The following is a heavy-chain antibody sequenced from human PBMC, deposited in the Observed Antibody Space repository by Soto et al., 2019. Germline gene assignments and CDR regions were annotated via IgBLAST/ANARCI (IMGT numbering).Heavy chain of an antibody. J-gene: IGHJ4*02. CDR3: ARDKITGLFDY. CDR2: INHTGST. CDR1: GGSFSGYS. Sequence: SETLSLTCAVYGGSFSGYSWTWIRQPPGTGLEWIGEINHTGSTNYNPSLKSRVTVSVDTSKNQFSLKLTSVTAADTAVYYCARDKITGLFDYWGQGTLVT. D-gene: IGHD2-8*02. V-gene: IGHV4-34*01.